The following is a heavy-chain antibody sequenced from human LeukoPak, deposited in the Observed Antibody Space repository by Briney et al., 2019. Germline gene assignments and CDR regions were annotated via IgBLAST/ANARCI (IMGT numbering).Heavy chain of an antibody. J-gene: IGHJ4*01. Sequence: GGSLRLSCAASGFTFISYVMQWVRQAPGKGLVWVSRINTDGSSTSYADSVKGRFTVSRDNAKNTLYLQVNSLRAEDTAVYFCTRELPREVTLDYWGQGALVTVSS. CDR1: GFTFISYV. V-gene: IGHV3-74*01. D-gene: IGHD2-21*02. CDR2: INTDGSST. CDR3: TRELPREVTLDY.